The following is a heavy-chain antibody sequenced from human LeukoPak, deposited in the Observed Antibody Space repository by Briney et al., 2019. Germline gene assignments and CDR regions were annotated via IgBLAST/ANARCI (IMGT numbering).Heavy chain of an antibody. V-gene: IGHV3-23*01. J-gene: IGHJ4*02. Sequence: PGGSLRLSWAASGFTFSSYAMTWVRQAPGRGLEWVSSVDGGGGGTYYADSVKGRFTISRDNSKDTLYLQMNGLRAEDTAVYFCAKQSAGSAAWYSLHYDFWGQGTLVTVSS. CDR1: GFTFSSYA. D-gene: IGHD6-13*01. CDR3: AKQSAGSAAWYSLHYDF. CDR2: VDGGGGGT.